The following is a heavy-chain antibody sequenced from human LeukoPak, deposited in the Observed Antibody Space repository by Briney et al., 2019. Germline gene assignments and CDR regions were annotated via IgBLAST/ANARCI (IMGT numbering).Heavy chain of an antibody. CDR1: GGTFTSYA. CDR2: IIPISGTT. J-gene: IGHJ5*02. V-gene: IGHV1-69*15. D-gene: IGHD1-26*01. Sequence: ASVKVSCKTSGGTFTSYAITWVRQAPGQGLEWMGKIIPISGTTNYAQKFQGRVTFTADESTSTAYMELSSLRSEDTALYYCARKLRLGGNWFDPWGQGTLITVSS. CDR3: ARKLRLGGNWFDP.